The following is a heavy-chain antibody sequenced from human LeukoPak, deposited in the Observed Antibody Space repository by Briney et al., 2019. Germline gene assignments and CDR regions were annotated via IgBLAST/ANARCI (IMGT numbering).Heavy chain of an antibody. Sequence: SSETLSLTCAVSGYSISSGYYWGWIRQPPGKGLQWIASMYQSGSTYYNPSLKSRFTISLDTSKNQFSLKLSSVTAADTAVYYCARHKDRAYFDYWGLGTLVTVSS. J-gene: IGHJ4*02. CDR2: MYQSGST. CDR3: ARHKDRAYFDY. D-gene: IGHD3-16*01. V-gene: IGHV4-38-2*01. CDR1: GYSISSGYY.